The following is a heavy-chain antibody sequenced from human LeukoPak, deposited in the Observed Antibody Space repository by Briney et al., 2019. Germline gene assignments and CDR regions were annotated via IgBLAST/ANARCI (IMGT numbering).Heavy chain of an antibody. V-gene: IGHV3-21*01. J-gene: IGHJ4*02. Sequence: GGSLRLSCAASGFTFSSYSMNWVRQAPGKGLEWVSSISSSSSYIYYADSVKGRFTISRDNAKNSLYLQMNSLRAEDTAVYYCASRSPGYCSGGSCHDYWGQGTLVTVSS. D-gene: IGHD2-15*01. CDR3: ASRSPGYCSGGSCHDY. CDR2: ISSSSSYI. CDR1: GFTFSSYS.